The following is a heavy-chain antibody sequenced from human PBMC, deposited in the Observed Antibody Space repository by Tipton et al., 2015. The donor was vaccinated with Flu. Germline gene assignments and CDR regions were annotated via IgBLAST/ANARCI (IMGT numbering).Heavy chain of an antibody. CDR3: VRLDEYCTGGSCFSLPDY. D-gene: IGHD2-15*01. Sequence: TLSLTCTVSGGSISIGGYYWSWIRQHPGKGLEWTGHISYSGSTYYNPSLKSRVTISLDTSNNQFSLKLISATAADTAVYFCVRLDEYCTGGSCFSLPDYWGQGTLVTVSS. J-gene: IGHJ4*02. CDR2: ISYSGST. V-gene: IGHV4-31*03. CDR1: GGSISIGGYY.